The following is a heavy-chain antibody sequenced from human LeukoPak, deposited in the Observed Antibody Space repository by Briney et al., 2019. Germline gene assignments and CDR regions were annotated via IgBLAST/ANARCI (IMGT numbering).Heavy chain of an antibody. CDR2: IYRGGPT. CDR3: ARDSYVDSEAVRWFDP. V-gene: IGHV3-66*01. CDR1: GLTVSSNY. Sequence: GGSLRLSWAASGLTVSSNYMSWVRQAPGKGLEWVSVIYRGGPTYYADSVKGRFTISRDNSKNTLYLQMNSLRDEDTAVYYCARDSYVDSEAVRWFDPWGQGTLVTVSS. D-gene: IGHD4-17*01. J-gene: IGHJ5*02.